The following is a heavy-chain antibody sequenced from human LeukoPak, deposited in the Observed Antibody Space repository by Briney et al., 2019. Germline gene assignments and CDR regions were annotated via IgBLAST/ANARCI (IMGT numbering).Heavy chain of an antibody. Sequence: SETLSLTCTVSGGSTSSYYWNWIRQPPGKELEWIGYIYYSGSTNYNPYLKSRVTISIDTSKNQFSLKVNSAIAADTAVYYCARESMYSSVGSYGFDIWGQGTMVTVSS. CDR3: ARESMYSSVGSYGFDI. CDR2: IYYSGST. D-gene: IGHD3-10*01. CDR1: GGSTSSYY. J-gene: IGHJ3*02. V-gene: IGHV4-59*01.